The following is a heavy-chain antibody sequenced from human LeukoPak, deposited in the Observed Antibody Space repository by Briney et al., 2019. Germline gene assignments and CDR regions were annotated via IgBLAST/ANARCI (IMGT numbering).Heavy chain of an antibody. CDR1: GFIFPNFA. CDR2: ISNNGGRT. Sequence: PGGSLRLSCAASGFIFPNFAMTWVRQVPGKGLEWVSGISNNGGRTYSARSVRGRFTISRDNSKNTLYLQMNSLRAEDTAVYYCAKGRIAALPYYFDYWGQGTLVTVSS. V-gene: IGHV3-23*01. D-gene: IGHD6-6*01. J-gene: IGHJ4*02. CDR3: AKGRIAALPYYFDY.